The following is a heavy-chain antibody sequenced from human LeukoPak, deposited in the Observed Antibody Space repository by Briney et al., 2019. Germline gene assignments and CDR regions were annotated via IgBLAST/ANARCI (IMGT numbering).Heavy chain of an antibody. CDR1: GFTLRNYA. Sequence: GGSLRLSCTASGFTLRNYAMSWVRQAPGKGLEWVSGISGSGDTTDYADSVKGRFTISRDNSKKTLYLQMNSLRAEDTAVYYCAKQWLVRVLGEFDYWGQGTLVTVSS. CDR3: AKQWLVRVLGEFDY. CDR2: ISGSGDTT. J-gene: IGHJ4*02. V-gene: IGHV3-23*01. D-gene: IGHD6-19*01.